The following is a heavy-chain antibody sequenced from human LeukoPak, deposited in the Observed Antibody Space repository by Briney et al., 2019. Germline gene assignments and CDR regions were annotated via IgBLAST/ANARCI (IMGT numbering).Heavy chain of an antibody. J-gene: IGHJ5*02. CDR3: ARHKSGIDWFDP. Sequence: SETLSLTCTLSGDSIRSSGFCWGWIRQPPGKGLECVGVICDTGNTYYNPSLKSRVTISVDTSKNQFSLRVTSVTAADTALYYCARHKSGIDWFDPWGQGTLVTVSS. CDR2: ICDTGNT. CDR1: GDSIRSSGFC. V-gene: IGHV4-39*01. D-gene: IGHD1-14*01.